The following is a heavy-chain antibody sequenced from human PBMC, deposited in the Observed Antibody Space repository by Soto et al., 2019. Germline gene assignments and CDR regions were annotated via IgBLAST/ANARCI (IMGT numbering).Heavy chain of an antibody. CDR3: AHIAYAWVLGGFDY. CDR1: GFSLSTTAVG. V-gene: IGHV2-5*02. Sequence: QVTLKESGPTLVKPTQTLTLTCTFSGFSLSTTAVGVGWIRQPPGRALEWLAVIYGDDDKRYSPSLKSRLTITKDTSKNQVVLTMTNMDPVDTGTYYCAHIAYAWVLGGFDYWGQGTLVTVSS. CDR2: IYGDDDK. J-gene: IGHJ4*02. D-gene: IGHD3-16*01.